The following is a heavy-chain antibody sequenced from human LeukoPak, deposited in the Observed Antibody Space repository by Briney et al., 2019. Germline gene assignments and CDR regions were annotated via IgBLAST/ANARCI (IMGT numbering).Heavy chain of an antibody. CDR1: GGSFSGYY. V-gene: IGHV4-34*01. J-gene: IGHJ5*02. CDR2: INHSGST. D-gene: IGHD6-13*01. CDR3: ARAGYSSSWYVRFWFDP. Sequence: SETLSLTCAVYGGSFSGYYWSWIRQPPGKGLEWIGEINHSGSTNYNPSAKSRVTISVDASKNQFSLKLSSVTAADTAVYYCARAGYSSSWYVRFWFDPWGQGTLVTVSS.